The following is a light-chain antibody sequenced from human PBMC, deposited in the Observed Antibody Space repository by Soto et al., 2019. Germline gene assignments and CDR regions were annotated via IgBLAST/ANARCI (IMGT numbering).Light chain of an antibody. CDR3: QQYGSSPV. Sequence: IVLTQSPGTLSLSPGETATLSCRASQSVSSGYLAWYQQKPGQAPRVLIFGVSSRAIGVPNSFRGSGSGTDFTLTISRLEPEDFAVYYCQQYGSSPVFGPGTKVDIK. CDR2: GVS. J-gene: IGKJ3*01. V-gene: IGKV3-20*01. CDR1: QSVSSGY.